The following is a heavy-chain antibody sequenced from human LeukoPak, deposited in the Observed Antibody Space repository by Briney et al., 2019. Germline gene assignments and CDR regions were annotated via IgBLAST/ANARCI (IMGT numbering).Heavy chain of an antibody. J-gene: IGHJ4*02. D-gene: IGHD4-23*01. CDR3: ARDPDYGGNLYFDY. V-gene: IGHV4-61*02. Sequence: PSETLSLTCTVSGGSISSGDYYWSWIRQPPGKGLEWIGRIYTSGSTNYNPSLKSRVTMSVDTSKNQFSLKLSSVTAADTAVYYCARDPDYGGNLYFDYWGQGTLVTVSS. CDR2: IYTSGST. CDR1: GGSISSGDYY.